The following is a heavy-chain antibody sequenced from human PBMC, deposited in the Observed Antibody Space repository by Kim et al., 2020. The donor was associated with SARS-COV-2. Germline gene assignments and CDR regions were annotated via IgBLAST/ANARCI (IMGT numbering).Heavy chain of an antibody. V-gene: IGHV3-7*01. Sequence: EKYYVSSVKGRSTISRYNAKKSLYLKINSLRPEDTAVYYCARESMATFDYCGQGTLVTVSS. D-gene: IGHD2-8*01. J-gene: IGHJ4*02. CDR3: ARESMATFDY. CDR2: EK.